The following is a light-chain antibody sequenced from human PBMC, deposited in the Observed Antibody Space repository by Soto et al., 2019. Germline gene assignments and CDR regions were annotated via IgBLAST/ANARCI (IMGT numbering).Light chain of an antibody. V-gene: IGKV3-20*01. Sequence: ESVLTQSPCTLSLSPGERATLSCRARQSINSSYLAWYQQKPGQAPSLLIFGASTRATGIPDRFSGSVSGTDFTLAISRLEPEDFAVYYCQHLGTFGQGTKLEI. CDR2: GAS. J-gene: IGKJ2*01. CDR3: QHLGT. CDR1: QSINSSY.